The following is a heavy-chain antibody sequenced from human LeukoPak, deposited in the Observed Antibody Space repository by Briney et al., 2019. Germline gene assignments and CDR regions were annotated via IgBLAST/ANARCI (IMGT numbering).Heavy chain of an antibody. D-gene: IGHD3-22*01. CDR1: GGSISSNY. J-gene: IGHJ4*02. CDR2: IYYSGST. V-gene: IGHV4-59*08. Sequence: SETLSLTCTLSGGSISSNYWSWIRQPPGKGLEWIGYIYYSGSTHYNPSLKSRVTISVDTSKSQFSLKLSSVTAADTAVYYCAQIRPSTYYDSSGSFDYWGQGTLVTVSS. CDR3: AQIRPSTYYDSSGSFDY.